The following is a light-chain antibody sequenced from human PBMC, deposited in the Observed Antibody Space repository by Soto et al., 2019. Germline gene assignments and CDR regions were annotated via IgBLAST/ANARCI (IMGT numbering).Light chain of an antibody. V-gene: IGKV3-15*01. CDR3: QQYNNWPRT. Sequence: EIVMTQSPATLSVSPGERDTLSCRASQSVSSNLAWYQQKPGQTPRLLIYGASTRATGMSARFSGSGSGTEFTLTISSLQSEDFAGYYCQQYNNWPRTVGQGTKGEI. J-gene: IGKJ1*01. CDR1: QSVSSN. CDR2: GAS.